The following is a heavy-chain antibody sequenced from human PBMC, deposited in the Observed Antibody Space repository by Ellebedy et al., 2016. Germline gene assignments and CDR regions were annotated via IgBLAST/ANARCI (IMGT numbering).Heavy chain of an antibody. J-gene: IGHJ6*02. CDR3: ARAYVSLSGVSFNRADAMDV. D-gene: IGHD2-8*01. CDR2: ITSSGARI. Sequence: GGSLRLSCAASGFSFSDFFMTWIRRAPGKGLEWVSYITSSGARIYYADSVKGRFTVSRDNADNSLYLQMNSLRAENTAIYYCARAYVSLSGVSFNRADAMDVWGQGTTVTVSS. V-gene: IGHV3-11*04. CDR1: GFSFSDFF.